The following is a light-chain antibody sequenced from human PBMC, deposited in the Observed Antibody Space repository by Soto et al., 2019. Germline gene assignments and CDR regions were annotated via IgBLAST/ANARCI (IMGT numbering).Light chain of an antibody. CDR2: AAS. J-gene: IGKJ2*01. Sequence: DAQMTQSPSSLSASVGDSVTITCRASQSIGTYLDWYQHKPGKAPKLLIYAASSLQSGVPSRFSGSGSWTDFTLTISSLQPEDFATYYCQESHSTFGQGTKLEIK. V-gene: IGKV1-39*01. CDR1: QSIGTY. CDR3: QESHST.